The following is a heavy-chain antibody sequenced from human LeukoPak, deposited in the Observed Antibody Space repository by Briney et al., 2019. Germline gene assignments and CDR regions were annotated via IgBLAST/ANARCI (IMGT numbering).Heavy chain of an antibody. J-gene: IGHJ4*02. CDR1: GFTFSSYG. CDR2: IRYDGSNK. Sequence: GGSLRLSCAASGFTFSSYGMHWVRQAPGKGLEWVAFIRYDGSNKYYADSVKGRFTISRDNTKNTLYLQMNSLRAEDTAVYYCARGYYDSSGYYFYYWGQGTLVTVSS. V-gene: IGHV3-30*02. D-gene: IGHD3-22*01. CDR3: ARGYYDSSGYYFYY.